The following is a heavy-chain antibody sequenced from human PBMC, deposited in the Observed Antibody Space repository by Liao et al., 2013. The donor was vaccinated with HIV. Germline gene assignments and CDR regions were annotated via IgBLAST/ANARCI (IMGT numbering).Heavy chain of an antibody. CDR3: ARDLTYYTSGSYPVASDAFDI. CDR1: GGSISSGSHF. J-gene: IGHJ3*02. V-gene: IGHV4-61*02. CDR2: IYASGSN. Sequence: QVQLQESGPGLVKPSETLSLTCSVSGGSISSGSHFWSWLRQPAGKRLEWIGRIYASGSNRYNPSLKSRVTISIQTSKNQMSLRLTSVTAADTAVYYCARDLTYYTSGSYPVASDAFDIWAKGQWSPSPQ. D-gene: IGHD3-10*01.